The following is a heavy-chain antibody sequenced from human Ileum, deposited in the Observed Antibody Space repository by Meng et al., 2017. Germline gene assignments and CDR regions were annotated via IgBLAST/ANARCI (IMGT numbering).Heavy chain of an antibody. CDR3: ARGGGSYYHFDY. J-gene: IGHJ4*02. V-gene: IGHV6-1*01. CDR2: TYYRSKWFN. CDR1: GDSVSSNSAA. D-gene: IGHD1-26*01. Sequence: PMQQSVHGLVTPSQTPSLTCAISGDSVSSNSAAWNWIRQSPSRGLEWLGRTYYRSKWFNEYAVSVKSRIPINPDTSENQFSLQLNSVTPEDAAVYYCARGGGSYYHFDYWGQGTLVTVSS.